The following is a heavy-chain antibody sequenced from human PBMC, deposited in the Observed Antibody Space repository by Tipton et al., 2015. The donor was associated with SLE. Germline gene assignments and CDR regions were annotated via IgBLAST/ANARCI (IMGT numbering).Heavy chain of an antibody. V-gene: IGHV4-59*11. CDR2: VYSGGNT. Sequence: TLSLTCSVYGDSLSGQYWSWIRQPPGKGLEWIWTVYSGGNTYHIPSLKTRVTISVDMSRNQFSLKLSSVTAADTAVYYCARAGGGDSNWFDPWGQGTLVTVSS. J-gene: IGHJ5*02. CDR3: ARAGGGDSNWFDP. D-gene: IGHD2-21*01. CDR1: GDSLSGQY.